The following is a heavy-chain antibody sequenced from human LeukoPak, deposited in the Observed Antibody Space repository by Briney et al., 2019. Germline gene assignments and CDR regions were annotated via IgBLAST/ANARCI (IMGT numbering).Heavy chain of an antibody. CDR1: GFTVISNY. D-gene: IGHD2-21*01. Sequence: GGSLRLSCSASGFTVISNYMSWGRRAPGKGREWVSGIYSGGSTYYAYSVKGKFTISRDNSKNTLYLQMNSLRAEDTAVYYCASSGPFMVVVGAAGYAFDIWGQGTLVTVSS. J-gene: IGHJ3*02. CDR3: ASSGPFMVVVGAAGYAFDI. CDR2: IYSGGST. V-gene: IGHV3-66*01.